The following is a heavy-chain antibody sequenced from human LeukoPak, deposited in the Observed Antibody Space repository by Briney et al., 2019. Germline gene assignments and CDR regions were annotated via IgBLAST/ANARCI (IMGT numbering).Heavy chain of an antibody. CDR2: FYISGST. CDR1: GDSIRSYY. CDR3: ASRKLLSGDYELDGH. J-gene: IGHJ4*02. D-gene: IGHD4-17*01. Sequence: PSETLSLTCTVSGDSIRSYYWSWIRQPAGKGLEWIGRFYISGSTKSKPSFKSRVTMSVDTSKNRFSLKLRSVTAADTAVYYCASRKLLSGDYELDGHWGQGTLITVSS. V-gene: IGHV4-4*07.